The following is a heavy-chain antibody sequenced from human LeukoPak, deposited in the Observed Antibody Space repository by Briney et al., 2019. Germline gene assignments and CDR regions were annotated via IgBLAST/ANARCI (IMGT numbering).Heavy chain of an antibody. J-gene: IGHJ4*02. CDR1: GFTFSDYW. Sequence: GGSLRLSCAASGFTFSDYWMTWVRQAPGKGLEWVANIKQDGSEGYYVDSVKGRFTISRDNANNSLYLQMKSLRAEDTAVYYCAGGIAAALVWGQGTLVTVSS. CDR3: AGGIAAALV. V-gene: IGHV3-7*01. D-gene: IGHD6-25*01. CDR2: IKQDGSEG.